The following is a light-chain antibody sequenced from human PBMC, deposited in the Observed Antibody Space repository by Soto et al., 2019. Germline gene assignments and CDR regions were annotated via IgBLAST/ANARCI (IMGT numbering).Light chain of an antibody. Sequence: EIVLTQSPGTLSLSPGERATLSCRASQSVSSSYLAWYQQKPGQAPRLLIYGASSRATGIPDRFSGSGSGTDFTLTISRPEPEDFAVYYCHQYGSSPLTFGGGTKVEIE. J-gene: IGKJ4*01. CDR3: HQYGSSPLT. V-gene: IGKV3-20*01. CDR1: QSVSSSY. CDR2: GAS.